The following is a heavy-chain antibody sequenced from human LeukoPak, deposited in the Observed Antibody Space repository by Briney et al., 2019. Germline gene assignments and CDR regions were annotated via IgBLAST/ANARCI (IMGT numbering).Heavy chain of an antibody. CDR1: GGSISSGDYY. J-gene: IGHJ3*02. CDR2: ICYSRST. Sequence: SQTLSLTCTVSGGSISSGDYYWRWIRQPPGKGLEWIGYICYSRSTYYNPSLKSRVTISVDTSKNQFSLKLSSVTAADTAVYYCARDTDMVRGVIKRAFDIWGQGTMVTVSS. CDR3: ARDTDMVRGVIKRAFDI. V-gene: IGHV4-30-4*08. D-gene: IGHD3-10*01.